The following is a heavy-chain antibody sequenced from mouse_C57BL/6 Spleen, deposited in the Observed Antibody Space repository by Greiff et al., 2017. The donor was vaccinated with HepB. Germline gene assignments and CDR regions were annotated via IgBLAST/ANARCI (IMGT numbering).Heavy chain of an antibody. Sequence: VQLQQSGAELVRPGASVKLSCPASGFNIKDYYMHWVKQRPEQGLEWIGRIDPEDGDTEYAPKFQGKATMTADTSSNTAYLQLSSLTSEDTAVYYCTTEDTTVVAKAYWGQGTLVTVSA. J-gene: IGHJ3*01. CDR1: GFNIKDYY. CDR3: TTEDTTVVAKAY. CDR2: IDPEDGDT. D-gene: IGHD1-1*01. V-gene: IGHV14-1*01.